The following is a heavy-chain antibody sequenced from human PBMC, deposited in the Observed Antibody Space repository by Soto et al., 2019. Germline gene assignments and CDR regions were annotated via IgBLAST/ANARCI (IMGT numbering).Heavy chain of an antibody. V-gene: IGHV3-13*01. CDR2: IGTAGDT. Sequence: GSLRLSGQASVFTGSGFDMHWVRQPTGKGLEWVSSIGTAGDTYYAVSVKGRFTISRDNAKNSLSLQMNSLRAGDMAVYFCAKSQEIGTHFFDSWGQGTQVTVSS. J-gene: IGHJ4*02. D-gene: IGHD6-13*01. CDR1: VFTGSGFD. CDR3: AKSQEIGTHFFDS.